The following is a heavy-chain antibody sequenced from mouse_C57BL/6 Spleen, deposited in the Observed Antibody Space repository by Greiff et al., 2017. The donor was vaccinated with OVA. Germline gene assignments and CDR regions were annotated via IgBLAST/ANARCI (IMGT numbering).Heavy chain of an antibody. CDR1: GFSLTSYA. CDR3: ARNIGTTVVADAMDY. CDR2: IWTGGGP. D-gene: IGHD1-1*01. V-gene: IGHV2-9-1*01. J-gene: IGHJ4*01. Sequence: VHLVESGPGLVAPSQSLSITCTVSGFSLTSYAISWVRQPPGKGLEWLGVIWTGGGPNYNSALKARLSISKDNSKSQVFLKMNSLQTDDTARYYCARNIGTTVVADAMDYWGQGTSVTVSS.